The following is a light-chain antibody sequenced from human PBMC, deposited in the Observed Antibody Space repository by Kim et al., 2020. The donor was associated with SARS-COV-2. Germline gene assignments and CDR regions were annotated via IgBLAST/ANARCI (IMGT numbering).Light chain of an antibody. CDR1: QSISSW. Sequence: SASVGDRVTSTCRASQSISSWLAWYQQKPGKAPKLLIYMASSLESGVPSRFSGSGSGTEFTLTIISLQPDDFATYFCQQYNYYPHSFAQGTKLEIK. CDR2: MAS. CDR3: QQYNYYPHS. V-gene: IGKV1-5*03. J-gene: IGKJ2*03.